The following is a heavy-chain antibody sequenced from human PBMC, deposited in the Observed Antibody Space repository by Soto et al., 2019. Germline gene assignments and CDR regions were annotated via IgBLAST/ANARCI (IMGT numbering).Heavy chain of an antibody. Sequence: PGGSLRLSCAASGFTFSSYAMHWVRQAPGKGLEWVAVISYDGSNKYYAGSVKGRFTISRDNSKNTLYLQMNSLRAEDTAVYYCARDASHCTNGVCYYYYGMDVWGQGTTVTVSS. D-gene: IGHD2-8*01. V-gene: IGHV3-30-3*01. CDR3: ARDASHCTNGVCYYYYGMDV. J-gene: IGHJ6*02. CDR2: ISYDGSNK. CDR1: GFTFSSYA.